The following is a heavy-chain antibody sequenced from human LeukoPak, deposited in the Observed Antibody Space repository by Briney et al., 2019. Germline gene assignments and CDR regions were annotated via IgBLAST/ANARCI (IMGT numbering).Heavy chain of an antibody. J-gene: IGHJ6*03. Sequence: GASVKVSCKASGYTFTSYDINWVRQATGQGLEWMGWMNPNSGNTDYAQKFKGRVTMTRNTSINTAYLELSSLTSDDTAVYFCARGVGGLGNMDVWGKGTTVIISS. CDR2: MNPNSGNT. CDR1: GYTFTSYD. D-gene: IGHD3-16*01. CDR3: ARGVGGLGNMDV. V-gene: IGHV1-8*02.